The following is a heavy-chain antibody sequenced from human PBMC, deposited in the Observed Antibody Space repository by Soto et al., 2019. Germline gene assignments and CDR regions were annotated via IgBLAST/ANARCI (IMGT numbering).Heavy chain of an antibody. V-gene: IGHV1-2*02. J-gene: IGHJ4*02. Sequence: QVYLLQSGAEVKKVGASVTVSCKTSGYTFSAYYFHWARRAPGRGFQWLGWINPSNEVTTFSEFFQGRITMTRDTSTNTVHMELNRLTSDDTAVYYCMRGGWGDSPIDYWGQGTQVTVSS. D-gene: IGHD1-26*01. CDR2: INPSNEVT. CDR1: GYTFSAYY. CDR3: MRGGWGDSPIDY.